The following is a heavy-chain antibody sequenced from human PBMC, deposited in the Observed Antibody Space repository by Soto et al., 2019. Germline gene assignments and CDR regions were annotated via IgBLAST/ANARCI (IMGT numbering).Heavy chain of an antibody. Sequence: QVQLVQSGAEVQKPGSSVKVSCKASGGTLDSQGISWFRQAPGQGLEWMRRITPVSETANYAQRFQGRVTITADPSTRTAFMQLSGLKSSDPAVYHCASGRLSATTSGARGAFETWGHGTMIIVSS. CDR1: GGTLDSQG. D-gene: IGHD1-26*01. CDR3: ASGRLSATTSGARGAFET. V-gene: IGHV1-69*18. J-gene: IGHJ3*02. CDR2: ITPVSETA.